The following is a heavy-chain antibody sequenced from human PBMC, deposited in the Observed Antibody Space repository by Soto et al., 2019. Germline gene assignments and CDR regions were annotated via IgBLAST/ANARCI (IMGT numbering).Heavy chain of an antibody. V-gene: IGHV3-21*01. D-gene: IGHD3-9*01. CDR3: ARDPPLWASYDILTGYYADGNY. CDR1: GFTFSSYS. J-gene: IGHJ4*02. CDR2: ISSSSSYI. Sequence: GGSLRLSCAASGFTFSSYSMNWVRQAPGKGLEWVSSISSSSSYIYYADSVKGRFTISRDNAKNSLYLQMNSLRAEDTAVYYCARDPPLWASYDILTGYYADGNYWGQRTLVTVSS.